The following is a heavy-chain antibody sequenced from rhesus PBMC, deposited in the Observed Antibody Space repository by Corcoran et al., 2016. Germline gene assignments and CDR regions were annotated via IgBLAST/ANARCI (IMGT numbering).Heavy chain of an antibody. CDR3: ARGYCSSTYCSSHGVDWYFDL. V-gene: IGHV4S10*01. CDR1: GGSISDSYR. J-gene: IGHJ2*01. Sequence: QVQLQESGPGVVKPSETLSLTCAVSGGSISDSYRWSWIRQPPGKGLEWIGYIYGSSTSTNYNPSLKSRVTISKDPSKNQFSLKLRSVTAADTAVYYCARGYCSSTYCSSHGVDWYFDLWGPGTPITISS. D-gene: IGHD2-15*01. CDR2: IYGSSTST.